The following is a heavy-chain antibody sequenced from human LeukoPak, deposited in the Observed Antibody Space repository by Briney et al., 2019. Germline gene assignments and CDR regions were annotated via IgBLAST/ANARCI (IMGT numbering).Heavy chain of an antibody. D-gene: IGHD2-15*01. CDR3: ARERDCSGGSCEGEY. CDR2: ISWNGGST. Sequence: GGSLRLSCPASGFTFEHYGMTWVRQAPGKGLEWFSGISWNGGSTGYADSVKGRFTISRDNAKNSLYLQMNSLRAEDTALYYCARERDCSGGSCEGEYWGQGTLVTVSS. J-gene: IGHJ4*02. CDR1: GFTFEHYG. V-gene: IGHV3-20*04.